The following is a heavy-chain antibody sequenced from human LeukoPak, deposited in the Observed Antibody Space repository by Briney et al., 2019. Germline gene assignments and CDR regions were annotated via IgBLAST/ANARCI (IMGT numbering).Heavy chain of an antibody. D-gene: IGHD3-22*01. V-gene: IGHV4-34*01. CDR3: ASFDYDSSGQSDH. CDR1: GGSFSGYY. CDR2: INHSGST. Sequence: SETLSLTCAVYGGSFSGYYWSWIRQPPGKGLEWIGEINHSGSTSYNPSLKSRVTISVDTSKNQFSLKLSSVTAADTAVYYCASFDYDSSGQSDHWGQGTMVTVSS. J-gene: IGHJ3*01.